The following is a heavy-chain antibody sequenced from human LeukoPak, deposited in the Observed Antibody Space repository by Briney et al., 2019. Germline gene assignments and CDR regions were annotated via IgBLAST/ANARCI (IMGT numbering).Heavy chain of an antibody. D-gene: IGHD6-13*01. CDR1: GGSISSGSYY. CDR3: ARGTSWGYYYMDV. V-gene: IGHV4-61*02. Sequence: SETLSLTCTVSGGSISSGSYYWSWIRQPAGKGLEWIGRIYTSGSTNYNPSLKSRVTISVDTSKNQFSLKLSSVTAADTAVYYCARGTSWGYYYMDVWGKGTTVTISS. CDR2: IYTSGST. J-gene: IGHJ6*03.